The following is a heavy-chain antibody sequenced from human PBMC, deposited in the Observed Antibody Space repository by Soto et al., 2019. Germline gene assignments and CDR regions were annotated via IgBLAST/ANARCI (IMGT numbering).Heavy chain of an antibody. D-gene: IGHD6-13*01. CDR3: ATTSRPPSEQLALWYFDY. Sequence: GGSLRLSCAASGFTFSSYGMHWVRQAPGKGLEWVAVIWYDGSNKYYADSVKGRFTISRDNSKNTLYLQMNSLRAEDTAVYYCATTSRPPSEQLALWYFDYWGQGTLVTVSS. J-gene: IGHJ4*02. V-gene: IGHV3-33*01. CDR2: IWYDGSNK. CDR1: GFTFSSYG.